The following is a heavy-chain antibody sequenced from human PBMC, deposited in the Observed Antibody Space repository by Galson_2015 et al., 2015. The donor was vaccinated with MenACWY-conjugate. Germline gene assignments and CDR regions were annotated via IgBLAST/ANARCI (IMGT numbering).Heavy chain of an antibody. Sequence: ETLSLTCTVSGGSISTYHWHWIRQPPGKGLEWIGYIFYSGSTNYSPSLKSRVTISVDTSKNQFSLKLSSVTAADTAIYYCARGRYNGYDGTFDYWGQGTLVPVSS. V-gene: IGHV4-59*01. CDR3: ARGRYNGYDGTFDY. CDR1: GGSISTYH. CDR2: IFYSGST. D-gene: IGHD5-12*01. J-gene: IGHJ4*02.